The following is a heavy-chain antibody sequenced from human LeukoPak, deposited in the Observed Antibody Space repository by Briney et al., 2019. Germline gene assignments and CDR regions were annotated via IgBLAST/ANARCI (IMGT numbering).Heavy chain of an antibody. CDR1: GGSISSSSYY. V-gene: IGHV4-39*01. Sequence: KTSETLSLTCTVSGGSISSSSYYWGWIRQPPGKGLEWIVSIYYSGSTYYNPSLKSRVTISVDTSKNQFSLKLSSVTAADTAVYYCARHLGRDYFDYWGQGTLVTVSS. D-gene: IGHD1-26*01. CDR2: IYYSGST. J-gene: IGHJ4*02. CDR3: ARHLGRDYFDY.